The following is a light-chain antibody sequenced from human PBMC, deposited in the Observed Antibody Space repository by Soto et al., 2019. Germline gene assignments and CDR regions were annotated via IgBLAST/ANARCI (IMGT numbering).Light chain of an antibody. CDR1: QSVSSN. Sequence: EIVMTQSPATLSVSPGERATLSCRASQSVSSNLDWYQQKPGQAPRLLIYGASTRATGIPARFSGSGSGTEFTLTISSLQSEDFAVYYCQQRSNWPTFGQGTKLEIK. J-gene: IGKJ2*01. CDR2: GAS. CDR3: QQRSNWPT. V-gene: IGKV3-15*01.